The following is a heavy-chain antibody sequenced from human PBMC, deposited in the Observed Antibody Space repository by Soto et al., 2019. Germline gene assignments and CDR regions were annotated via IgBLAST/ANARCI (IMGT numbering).Heavy chain of an antibody. CDR1: GFTVSRNY. CDR2: IYSGGST. D-gene: IGHD2-15*01. V-gene: IGHV3-66*01. J-gene: IGHJ4*02. CDR3: ARASSGGSCFDY. Sequence: EVQLVESGGGLVQPGGSLRLSCAASGFTVSRNYMSWVRQAPGKGLEWVSVIYSGGSTYYADSVKGRFTISRDNSKNTLYLQMNSLRAEDTAVYFCARASSGGSCFDYWGQGTLVTVSS.